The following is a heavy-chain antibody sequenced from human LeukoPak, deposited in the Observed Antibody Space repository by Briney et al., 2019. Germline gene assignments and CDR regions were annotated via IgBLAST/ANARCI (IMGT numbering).Heavy chain of an antibody. CDR2: IRYDGSNK. CDR1: GFTFSSYG. V-gene: IGHV3-30*02. Sequence: GGSLRLSCAASGFTFSSYGMHWVRQAPGKGLEWVAFIRYDGSNKYYADSVKGRFTISRDNSKNTLYLQMNSLRAEDTAVYYCARDNWNGPLNDYGMDVWGQGTTVTVSS. CDR3: ARDNWNGPLNDYGMDV. D-gene: IGHD1-1*01. J-gene: IGHJ6*02.